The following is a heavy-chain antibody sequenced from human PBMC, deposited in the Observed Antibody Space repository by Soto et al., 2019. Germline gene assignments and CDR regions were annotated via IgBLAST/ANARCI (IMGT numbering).Heavy chain of an antibody. CDR2: MYYSGST. J-gene: IGHJ4*02. Sequence: PSETLSLTCSVSGGSISSYYWSWIRQPLGKGLEWIGYMYYSGSTTYNPSLKSRVTISVDTSRKQFSLRLSSVTAADTAVYYCARWGFCSSPSCYPDSWGQGTLVTVSS. CDR3: ARWGFCSSPSCYPDS. CDR1: GGSISSYY. D-gene: IGHD2-2*01. V-gene: IGHV4-59*08.